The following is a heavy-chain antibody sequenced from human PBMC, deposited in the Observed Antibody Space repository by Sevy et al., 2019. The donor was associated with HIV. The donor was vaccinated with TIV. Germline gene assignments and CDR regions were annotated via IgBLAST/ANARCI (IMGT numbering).Heavy chain of an antibody. D-gene: IGHD2-15*01. V-gene: IGHV3-30*18. CDR3: AKVGPHCSGGTCYHPLFDY. J-gene: IGHJ4*02. Sequence: GSLRLSCAASGFTFSTYGMHWVRQAPGKGLEWVAVLSYDGREKYYGNSVKGRFTISRDNSKNTLYLQMNSLRDEDTAVYYCAKVGPHCSGGTCYHPLFDYCGQGTLVTVSS. CDR2: LSYDGREK. CDR1: GFTFSTYG.